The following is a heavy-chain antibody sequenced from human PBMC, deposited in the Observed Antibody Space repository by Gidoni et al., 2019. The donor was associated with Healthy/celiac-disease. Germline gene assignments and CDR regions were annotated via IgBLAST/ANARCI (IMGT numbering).Heavy chain of an antibody. CDR3: AKEGHYYDSSGYGFDY. CDR1: GFTFRSYG. V-gene: IGHV3-30*02. J-gene: IGHJ4*02. D-gene: IGHD3-22*01. Sequence: QVQLVESGGGVVQPGRSLRLSCAASGFTFRSYGMHWVRQAPGKGLEWVAFIRYDGSNKYYADSVKGRFTISRDNSKNTLYLQMNSLRAEDTAVYYCAKEGHYYDSSGYGFDYWGQGTLVTVSS. CDR2: IRYDGSNK.